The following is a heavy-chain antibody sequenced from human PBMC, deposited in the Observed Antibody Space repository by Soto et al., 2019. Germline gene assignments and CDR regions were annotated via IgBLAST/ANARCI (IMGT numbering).Heavy chain of an antibody. Sequence: PGGSLRLSFAAFGFTLDKYTMGWVRQAPGKGLEWVSASGSSGGTYYPDSVKGRFTISRENAKNSLYLQMNSLRAEDTAVYYCARGGYSYENYYYYGMDVWGQGTTVTVSS. CDR1: GFTLDKYT. CDR2: SGSSGGT. V-gene: IGHV3-13*01. J-gene: IGHJ6*02. D-gene: IGHD5-18*01. CDR3: ARGGYSYENYYYYGMDV.